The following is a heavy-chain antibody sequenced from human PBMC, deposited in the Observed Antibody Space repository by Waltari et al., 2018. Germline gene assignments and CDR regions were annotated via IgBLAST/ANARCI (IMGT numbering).Heavy chain of an antibody. Sequence: EVQLVESGGGLVQPGGSLRLSCAASGFSFSSYGMNWVRQAPGKGLGLVANMSGGGYPIYYADSVKGRFTISRDNAKNSLFLQMNGLRAEDTAVYYCAPMGASRLTWTDWGQGTLVTVSS. V-gene: IGHV3-48*01. CDR2: MSGGGYPI. CDR3: APMGASRLTWTD. D-gene: IGHD1-26*01. J-gene: IGHJ4*02. CDR1: GFSFSSYG.